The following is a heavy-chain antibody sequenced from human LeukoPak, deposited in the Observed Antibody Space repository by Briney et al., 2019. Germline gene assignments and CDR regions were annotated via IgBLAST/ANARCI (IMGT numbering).Heavy chain of an antibody. CDR1: GYTFTDYY. Sequence: ASVKVSCKASGYTFTDYYVHWVRQAPGQGLEWMGGIFPNSGGTKYAERFQGRVNMTRDTSNRTAHMERRRLSSDDTAVYYCARDWAHSRDNAFDIWGQGTMVTVPS. CDR2: IFPNSGGT. D-gene: IGHD6-19*01. J-gene: IGHJ3*02. CDR3: ARDWAHSRDNAFDI. V-gene: IGHV1-2*02.